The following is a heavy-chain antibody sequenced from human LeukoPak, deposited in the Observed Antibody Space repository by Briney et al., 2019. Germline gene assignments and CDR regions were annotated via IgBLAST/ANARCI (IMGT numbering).Heavy chain of an antibody. D-gene: IGHD3-10*01. CDR1: GFSFINYA. Sequence: GGSLRLSCAASGFSFINYAMSWVRQAPARGPEWLSSMKGGGETFYGDSVKGRFTISRDNPKNQLSLKMNSLRAEDTAVYFCAKRGVVIRVFLVGFLKEAYYFDSWGQGALVTVSS. CDR3: AKRGVVIRVFLVGFLKEAYYFDS. V-gene: IGHV3-23*01. CDR2: MKGGGET. J-gene: IGHJ4*02.